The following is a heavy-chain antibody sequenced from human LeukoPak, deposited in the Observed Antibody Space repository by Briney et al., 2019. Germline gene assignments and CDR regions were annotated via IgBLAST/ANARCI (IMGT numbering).Heavy chain of an antibody. CDR1: GGFISYY. V-gene: IGHV4-4*07. CDR2: IYTSGST. J-gene: IGHJ4*02. Sequence: SETLSLTCTVSGGFISYYWSWIRQPAGKGLEWIGRIYTSGSTNYNPSLKSRVTMSVDTSKNQFSLKLSSVTAADTAVYYCARVRSVPRYDSSGYQLGYFDYWGQGTLVTVSS. D-gene: IGHD3-22*01. CDR3: ARVRSVPRYDSSGYQLGYFDY.